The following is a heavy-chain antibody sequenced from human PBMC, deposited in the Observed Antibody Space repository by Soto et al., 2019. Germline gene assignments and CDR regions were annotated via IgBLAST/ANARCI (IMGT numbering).Heavy chain of an antibody. CDR2: IIPVFGSP. CDR1: GGFVRSDP. J-gene: IGHJ4*02. D-gene: IGHD1-7*01. V-gene: IGHV1-69*01. CDR3: AKGEGQWELPL. Sequence: QLQLVQSGAEVQKPGSSVKVSCKASGGFVRSDPISWVRQAPGQGPEWIGGIIPVFGSPTYAEKFQGRVTITADESSRTAYLELTSLTSEDTAVYFCAKGEGQWELPLWGQGTQVTVSS.